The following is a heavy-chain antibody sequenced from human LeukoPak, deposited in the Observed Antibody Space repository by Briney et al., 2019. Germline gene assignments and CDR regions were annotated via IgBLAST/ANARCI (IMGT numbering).Heavy chain of an antibody. CDR3: ARERGGDYSNYYYYYSMDV. Sequence: GGSLRLSCAASGFTFDDYGMSCVRQAPGKGLEWGSGINWNGVTTRYADSVKGRFTISRDNAKNSLYLQMNSLRAEDTAFYYCARERGGDYSNYYYYYSMDVWGKGTTVTVSS. CDR1: GFTFDDYG. D-gene: IGHD4-11*01. CDR2: INWNGVTT. J-gene: IGHJ6*03. V-gene: IGHV3-20*04.